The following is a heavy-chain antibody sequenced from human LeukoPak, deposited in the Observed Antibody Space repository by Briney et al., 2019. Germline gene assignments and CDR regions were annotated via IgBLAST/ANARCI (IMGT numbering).Heavy chain of an antibody. CDR2: INPNSGGT. D-gene: IGHD3-3*01. Sequence: ASVKISCKASGYTFSAYYMHWVRQAPGQGPEWMGRINPNSGGTNYAQKFQGRVTMTRDTSLSTAYMELTRLRSDDTAVYYCASQGVSRLLEWLSHWGQGTLVTVSS. CDR1: GYTFSAYY. CDR3: ASQGVSRLLEWLSH. V-gene: IGHV1-2*02. J-gene: IGHJ4*02.